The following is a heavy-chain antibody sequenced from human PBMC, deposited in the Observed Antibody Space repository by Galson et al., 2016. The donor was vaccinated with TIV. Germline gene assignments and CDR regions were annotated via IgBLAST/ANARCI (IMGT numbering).Heavy chain of an antibody. Sequence: SLRLSCAASGLTVSTNYMSWVRQAQGKGLEWVSIVYSDGSTYYADSVRGRFSISRDNSKNTVYLQLNSLRAEDTAVYYCARSYDSSGNRGRFDHWGQGTLVTVSS. V-gene: IGHV3-53*01. J-gene: IGHJ4*02. CDR3: ARSYDSSGNRGRFDH. D-gene: IGHD3-22*01. CDR2: VYSDGST. CDR1: GLTVSTNY.